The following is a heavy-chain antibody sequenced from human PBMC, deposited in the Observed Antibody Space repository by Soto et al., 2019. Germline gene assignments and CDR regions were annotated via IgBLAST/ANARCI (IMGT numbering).Heavy chain of an antibody. D-gene: IGHD2-2*03. CDR2: INPNSGGT. J-gene: IGHJ6*02. Sequence: ASVKVSCKAAGYTFTSYGISWVRQAPGQGLEWMGWINPNSGGTNYAQKFQGWVTMTRDTSISTAYMELSRLRSDDTAVYYCARSLDIVLVPATYGMDVWGQGTTVTVSS. CDR1: GYTFTSYG. CDR3: ARSLDIVLVPATYGMDV. V-gene: IGHV1-2*04.